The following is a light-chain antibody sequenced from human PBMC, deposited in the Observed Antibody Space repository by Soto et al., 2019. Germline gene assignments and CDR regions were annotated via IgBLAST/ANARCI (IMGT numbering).Light chain of an antibody. J-gene: IGKJ2*01. CDR3: LLYFCPARYT. CDR2: GAS. Sequence: EIVLTQTPGTLSLSPGERATLSCRASQSVTSSHLAWYQQKPGQAPRLLIYGASTRATGIPDRFSGSGSDTDFSLTIRRLDPEDFAMYYCLLYFCPARYTFGPGTNVQIK. CDR1: QSVTSSH. V-gene: IGKV3-20*01.